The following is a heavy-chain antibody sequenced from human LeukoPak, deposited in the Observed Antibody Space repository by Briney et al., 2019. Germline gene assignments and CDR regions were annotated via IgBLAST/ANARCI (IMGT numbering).Heavy chain of an antibody. J-gene: IGHJ4*02. CDR1: GVTISSYY. V-gene: IGHV4-59*01. CDR2: IHYSGKT. D-gene: IGHD2-15*01. CDR3: ARLGTCSGGHCLPDY. Sequence: SETLSLTCTASGVTISSYYWSWIRQPPGKGLESIGYIHYSGKTDYNPSLKSRVTISVDTSKNQFSLKLTSVTAADTAVYYCARLGTCSGGHCLPDYWGQGTLVTVSS.